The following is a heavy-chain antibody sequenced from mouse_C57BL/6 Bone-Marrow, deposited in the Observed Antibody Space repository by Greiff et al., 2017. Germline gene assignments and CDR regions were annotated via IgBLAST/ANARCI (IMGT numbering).Heavy chain of an antibody. Sequence: VQLQQSGAELARPGASVKLSCKASGYTFTSYGISWVKQRTGQGLEWIGEIDPRSGNTYYNEQFKGKATLTADKSSSTAYMELRSLTSADSAVYFGASDGAYYSNYDAMDYWGQGTSVTVSS. V-gene: IGHV1-81*01. CDR1: GYTFTSYG. CDR3: ASDGAYYSNYDAMDY. J-gene: IGHJ4*01. CDR2: IDPRSGNT. D-gene: IGHD2-5*01.